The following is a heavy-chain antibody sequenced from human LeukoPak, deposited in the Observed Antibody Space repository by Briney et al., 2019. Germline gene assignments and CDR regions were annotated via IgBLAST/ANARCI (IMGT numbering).Heavy chain of an antibody. D-gene: IGHD6-19*01. J-gene: IGHJ6*02. CDR3: ARAVRLSSGWYYYYYGMDV. CDR2: MNPNSGNT. CDR1: GYTFTSYD. Sequence: ASVKVSCKASGYTFTSYDINWVRQAPGQGLEWMGWMNPNSGNTGYAQKFQGRVTMTRNTSISTAYMELSSLRSEDTAVYYCARAVRLSSGWYYYYYGMDVWGQGTTVTVSS. V-gene: IGHV1-8*01.